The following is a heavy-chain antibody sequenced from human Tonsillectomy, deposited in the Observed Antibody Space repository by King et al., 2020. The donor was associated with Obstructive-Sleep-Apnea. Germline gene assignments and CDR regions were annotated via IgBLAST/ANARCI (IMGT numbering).Heavy chain of an antibody. CDR2: ISAYNGNT. CDR1: GYTFTRNG. CDR3: ARDRSLCGGDCYLPPDYYYGMDV. J-gene: IGHJ6*02. Sequence: QLVQSGAEVKKPGASVKVSCKASGYTFTRNGISWVRQAPGQGLEWMGWISAYNGNTNYAHKLQGRVTMTTDTSTSTAYMELRSLRSDDTAVYYCARDRSLCGGDCYLPPDYYYGMDVWGQGTTVTVSS. V-gene: IGHV1-18*01. D-gene: IGHD2-21*02.